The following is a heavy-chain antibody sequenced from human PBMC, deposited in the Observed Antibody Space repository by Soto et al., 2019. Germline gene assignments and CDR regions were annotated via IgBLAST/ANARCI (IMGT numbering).Heavy chain of an antibody. V-gene: IGHV4-31*03. CDR2: IYYSGST. CDR1: GGSISSADYY. D-gene: IGHD3-10*01. Sequence: QVQLQESGPGLVKPSQTLSLTCTVSGGSISSADYYWSWIRQHPGKGLEWIGYIYYSGSTSYNPSIKSRVTISVATSKNLFSLKLRSVTAADTAVYYCARYGSGTYYPTTFDYWGQGTLVTVSS. CDR3: ARYGSGTYYPTTFDY. J-gene: IGHJ4*02.